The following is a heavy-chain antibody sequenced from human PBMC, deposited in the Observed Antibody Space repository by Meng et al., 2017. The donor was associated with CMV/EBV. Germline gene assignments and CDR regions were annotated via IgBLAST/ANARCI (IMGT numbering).Heavy chain of an antibody. D-gene: IGHD4-17*01. CDR1: GVTFTDYY. CDR2: INPNSGDT. CDR3: TRDAHLTTVTPNWFDP. Sequence: VQLVHAGAELRKPGASLKVSCKASGVTFTDYYMHWVRQAPGQGLEWMGCINPNSGDTNYAQKFQGRVTMTRDTSISTAYMELSRLRSDDTAVYYCTRDAHLTTVTPNWFDPWGQGTLVTVSS. V-gene: IGHV1-2*02. J-gene: IGHJ5*02.